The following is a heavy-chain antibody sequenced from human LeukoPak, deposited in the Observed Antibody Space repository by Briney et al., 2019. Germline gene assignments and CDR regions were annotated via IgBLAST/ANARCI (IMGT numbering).Heavy chain of an antibody. J-gene: IGHJ6*03. Sequence: GGSLRLSCAASGFTFSSSWMSWVRQAPGKGLEWVASIKQDGSDKYYVDSVKGRFTISRDNAKNSLYLQMNSLRAEDTAVYYCARGVRIVAGKFRRDYYMDVWGKGTTVTVFS. V-gene: IGHV3-7*01. CDR2: IKQDGSDK. D-gene: IGHD6-19*01. CDR3: ARGVRIVAGKFRRDYYMDV. CDR1: GFTFSSSW.